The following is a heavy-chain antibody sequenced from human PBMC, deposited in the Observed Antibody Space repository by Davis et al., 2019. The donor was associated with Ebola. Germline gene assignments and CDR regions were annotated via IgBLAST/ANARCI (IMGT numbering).Heavy chain of an antibody. CDR3: ARLRPAAGTIDY. Sequence: MPSATLSLTCTVSGGSISSSSYYWGWIRQPPGKGLEWIGSIYYSGSTYYNPSLKSRVTISVDTSKNQFSLKLSSVTAADTAVYYCARLRPAAGTIDYWGQGTLVTVSS. V-gene: IGHV4-39*01. J-gene: IGHJ4*02. D-gene: IGHD6-13*01. CDR1: GGSISSSSYY. CDR2: IYYSGST.